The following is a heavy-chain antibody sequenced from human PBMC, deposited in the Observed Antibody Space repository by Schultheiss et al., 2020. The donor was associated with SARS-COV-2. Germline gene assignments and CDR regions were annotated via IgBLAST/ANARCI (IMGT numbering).Heavy chain of an antibody. CDR1: GFTFGNYA. CDR2: ISATGTYT. V-gene: IGHV3-11*06. D-gene: IGHD3-22*01. Sequence: GGSLRLSCAASGFTFGNYAMHWVRQAPGKGPEWVSYISATGTYTKYADSVKGRFTISRDNAKNSLYLQMNGLRGEDTAVYYCSRDHPYDSSASACDMWGQGTMVTVSS. J-gene: IGHJ3*02. CDR3: SRDHPYDSSASACDM.